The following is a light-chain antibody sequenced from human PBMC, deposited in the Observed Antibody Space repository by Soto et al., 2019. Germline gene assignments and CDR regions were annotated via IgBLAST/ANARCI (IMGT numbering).Light chain of an antibody. CDR2: DTS. J-gene: IGKJ1*01. CDR3: QHRSSWPWT. V-gene: IGKV3-11*01. CDR1: QSFSTY. Sequence: EIVLTQSPATLSLSPGERATLSCRASQSFSTYLAWYQQKSGQAPRLLIYDTSNRATGIPARFSGSGSGTDFTLTISSLEPEDFALYYCQHRSSWPWTFGQGTKVDIK.